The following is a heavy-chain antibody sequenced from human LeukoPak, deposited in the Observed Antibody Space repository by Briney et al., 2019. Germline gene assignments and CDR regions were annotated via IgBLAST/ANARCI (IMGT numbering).Heavy chain of an antibody. Sequence: ASVKVSCKASGYTFTGYYMHCVRQAPGQGLEWMGWINPNSGGTNYAQKFQGRVTMTRDTSISTAYMELSRLRSDDTAVYYCARSPLRYFDWFGYYGMDVWGQGTTVTVSS. CDR1: GYTFTGYY. V-gene: IGHV1-2*02. CDR3: ARSPLRYFDWFGYYGMDV. CDR2: INPNSGGT. D-gene: IGHD3-9*01. J-gene: IGHJ6*02.